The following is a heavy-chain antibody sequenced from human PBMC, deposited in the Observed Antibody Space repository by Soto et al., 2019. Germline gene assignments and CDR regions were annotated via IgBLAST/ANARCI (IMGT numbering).Heavy chain of an antibody. CDR1: GFTFSDYY. Sequence: QVQLVESGGGLVKPGGSLRLSCAASGFTFSDYYMSWIRQAPGKGLEWVSYISSSSSYTNYADSVKGRFTISRDNAKNSLYLQMNSLRGEDTAVYYCARGPLGPKQQPVPEPDAFDIWCQGTMVTASS. D-gene: IGHD6-13*01. V-gene: IGHV3-11*05. CDR3: ARGPLGPKQQPVPEPDAFDI. CDR2: ISSSSSYT. J-gene: IGHJ3*02.